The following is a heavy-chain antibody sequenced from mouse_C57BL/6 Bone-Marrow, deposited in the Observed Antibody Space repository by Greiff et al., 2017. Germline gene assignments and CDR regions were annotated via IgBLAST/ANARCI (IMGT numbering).Heavy chain of an antibody. J-gene: IGHJ2*01. CDR3: ARTWASYYYGSSPYFDY. CDR1: GYSFTDYN. Sequence: EVQLQQSGPELVKPGASVKISCKASGYSFTDYNMNWVKQSNGKSLEWIGVINPNYGTTSYNQKFKGKATLTVAQSSSTAYMQLNSLTSEDSAVYYCARTWASYYYGSSPYFDYWGQGTTLTVSS. CDR2: INPNYGTT. D-gene: IGHD1-1*01. V-gene: IGHV1-39*01.